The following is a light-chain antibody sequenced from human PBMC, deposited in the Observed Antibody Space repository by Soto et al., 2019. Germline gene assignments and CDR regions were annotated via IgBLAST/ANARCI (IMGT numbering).Light chain of an antibody. CDR2: KAS. Sequence: DIQMTQSPSTLSASVGDRVTITYRASQSISSWLAWYQQKPGKAPKLLIYKASSLESGVPSRFSGSGSGTEFTLTISSLQPDDFATYYCQQHNSYPWTFGQGNKGEIK. CDR3: QQHNSYPWT. J-gene: IGKJ1*01. CDR1: QSISSW. V-gene: IGKV1-5*03.